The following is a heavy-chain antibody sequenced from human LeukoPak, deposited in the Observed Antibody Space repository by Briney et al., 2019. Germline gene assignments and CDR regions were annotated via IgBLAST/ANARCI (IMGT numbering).Heavy chain of an antibody. V-gene: IGHV1-24*01. D-gene: IGHD6-19*01. J-gene: IGHJ4*02. CDR2: FDSENNKM. CDR1: EYSLIDLS. Sequence: GASVNVSFKLSEYSLIDLSIHWVREAPGEGLEWMGGFDSENNKMVYSQKFQGRVTMTEDTSADTAYMELTSLRSEDTAVYFCATDRVYRSSGRSWGFFDYWGQGTLVIVSS. CDR3: ATDRVYRSSGRSWGFFDY.